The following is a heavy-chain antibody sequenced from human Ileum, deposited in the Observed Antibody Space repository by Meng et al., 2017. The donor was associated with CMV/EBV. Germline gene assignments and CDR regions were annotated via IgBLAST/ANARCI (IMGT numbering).Heavy chain of an antibody. Sequence: SEILSLTCTVSGGSVSSGSYYWSWIRQPPGKGLEWIGYIYYSGSTNYNPSLKSRVTISVDTSKNQFSLKLSSVTAADTAVYYCARDSPKIVGATRTFDYWGQGTLVTVSS. J-gene: IGHJ4*02. CDR1: GGSVSSGSYY. D-gene: IGHD1-26*01. V-gene: IGHV4-61*01. CDR2: IYYSGST. CDR3: ARDSPKIVGATRTFDY.